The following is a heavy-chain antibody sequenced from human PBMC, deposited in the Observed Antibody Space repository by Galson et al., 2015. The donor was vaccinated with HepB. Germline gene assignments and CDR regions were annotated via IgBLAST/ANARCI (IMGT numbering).Heavy chain of an antibody. V-gene: IGHV3-33*08. CDR1: GFTFSSYG. CDR2: ICGGGSSK. Sequence: SLRLSCAASGFTFSSYGMHWVRQAPGKGLEWVSVICGGGSSKYYADSVKGRFTISRDNSKNTLYLQMNSLRAEDTAVYYCANGGLGTKYGSGSYYNVGDFWGKGTPVTVSS. CDR3: ANGGLGTKYGSGSYYNVGDF. D-gene: IGHD3-10*01. J-gene: IGHJ4*02.